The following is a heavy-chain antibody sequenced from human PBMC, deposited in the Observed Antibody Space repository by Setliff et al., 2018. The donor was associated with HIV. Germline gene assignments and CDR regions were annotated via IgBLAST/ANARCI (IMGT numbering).Heavy chain of an antibody. CDR1: GYAFTSQF. J-gene: IGHJ3*01. V-gene: IGHV1-46*01. D-gene: IGHD4-17*01. CDR2: ISPSGDRT. CDR3: ARGQASNDYGVSF. Sequence: GASVKVSCKASGYAFTSQFMHWVRQAPGQGLEWMGIISPSGDRTTYAQRFQGRVSMTRDTSTSTVYMELSSLRSEDTAVYYCARGQASNDYGVSFWGQGTMVTVSS.